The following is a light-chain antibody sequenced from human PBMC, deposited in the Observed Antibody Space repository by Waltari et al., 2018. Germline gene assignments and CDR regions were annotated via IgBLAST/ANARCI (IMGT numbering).Light chain of an antibody. Sequence: ETVMTQSPGTLSVSPGDRVSLSCRASQSVSSELAWYQQKPGQTPRLLIYGASTRVTGIPARFSGSGSGTEFTLTISSLQSEDFGVYYGQQYNKWPLTFGGGTKVEIK. V-gene: IGKV3-15*01. CDR2: GAS. CDR3: QQYNKWPLT. J-gene: IGKJ4*01. CDR1: QSVSSE.